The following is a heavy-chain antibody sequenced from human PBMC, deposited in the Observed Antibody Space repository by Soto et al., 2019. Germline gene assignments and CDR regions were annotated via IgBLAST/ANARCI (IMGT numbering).Heavy chain of an antibody. CDR2: ISANNGNT. Sequence: QVQLVQSGAEVKKPGDSVRVSCKASGYTFTSYGIGWVRQAPGQGLEWMGWISANNGNTKYAQKVQGRVTMTTDASTSTTYMELRSLRSDDAAVYYCARDGYFYQWGQGTLVTVSS. CDR3: ARDGYFYQ. J-gene: IGHJ4*02. CDR1: GYTFTSYG. V-gene: IGHV1-18*01.